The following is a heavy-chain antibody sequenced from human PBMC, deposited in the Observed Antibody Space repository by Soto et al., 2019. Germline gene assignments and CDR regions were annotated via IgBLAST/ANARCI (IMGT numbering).Heavy chain of an antibody. CDR3: ATANPHDYDSRGTFFDY. D-gene: IGHD3-22*01. CDR2: IYYSGST. J-gene: IGHJ4*02. V-gene: IGHV4-39*07. Sequence: PSETLSLTCTVSGGSISSSSYYWGWIRQPPGKGLEWIGSIYYSGSTYYNPSLKSRVTISVDTSKNQFSLKLTSVTAADTAVYYCATANPHDYDSRGTFFDYWGQGTLVTVSS. CDR1: GGSISSSSYY.